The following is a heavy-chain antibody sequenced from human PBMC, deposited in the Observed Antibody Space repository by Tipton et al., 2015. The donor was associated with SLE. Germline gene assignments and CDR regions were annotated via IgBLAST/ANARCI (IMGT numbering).Heavy chain of an antibody. CDR2: IYYSGST. CDR3: ARQGTGFGSGRDDY. V-gene: IGHV4-39*01. J-gene: IGHJ4*02. Sequence: TLSLTCTVSGGSIRSYYWSWIRQPPGKEPEWIGSIYYSGSTYYTPSLKSRVTASVDTSKNQFSLSLYSVTVDDTAVYYCARQGTGFGSGRDDYWGQGILVTVSS. CDR1: GGSIRSYY. D-gene: IGHD1-14*01.